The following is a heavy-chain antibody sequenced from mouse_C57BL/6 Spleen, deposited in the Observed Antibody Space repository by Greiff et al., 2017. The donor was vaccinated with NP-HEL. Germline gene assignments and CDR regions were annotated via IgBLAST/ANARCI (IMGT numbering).Heavy chain of an antibody. V-gene: IGHV3-6*01. D-gene: IGHD1-1*01. CDR2: ISYDGSN. CDR1: GYSITSGYY. Sequence: DVKLQESGPGLVKPSQSLSLTCSVTGYSITSGYYWNWIRQFPGNKLEWMGYISYDGSNNYNPSLKNRISITRDTSKNQFFLKLNSVTTEDTATYYCARSFTTVVDFDYWGQGTTLTVSS. CDR3: ARSFTTVVDFDY. J-gene: IGHJ2*01.